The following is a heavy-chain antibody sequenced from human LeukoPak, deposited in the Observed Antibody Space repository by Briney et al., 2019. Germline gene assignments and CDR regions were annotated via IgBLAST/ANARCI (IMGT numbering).Heavy chain of an antibody. CDR2: INHSGST. D-gene: IGHD6-13*01. J-gene: IGHJ4*02. V-gene: IGHV4-34*01. Sequence: PSETLSLTCAVYGGSFSGYYWSWIRQPPGKGLEWIGEINHSGSTNYNPSLKSRVTISVDTSKNQFSLKLSSETAADTAVYYCARAAGTDWGQGTLVTVSS. CDR1: GGSFSGYY. CDR3: ARAAGTD.